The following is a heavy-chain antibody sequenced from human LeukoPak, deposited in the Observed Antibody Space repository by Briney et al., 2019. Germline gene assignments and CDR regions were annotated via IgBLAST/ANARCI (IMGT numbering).Heavy chain of an antibody. J-gene: IGHJ3*02. CDR3: ARFSSSTAFDI. CDR2: INPSGGST. D-gene: IGHD6-6*01. Sequence: GASVKVSCKASGYTFTSYYMHWVRQAPGQGLEWMGIINPSGGSTSCAQKFQGRVTMTRDMSTSTVYMALSSLRSEDTAVYYCARFSSSTAFDIWGQGTMVTVSS. CDR1: GYTFTSYY. V-gene: IGHV1-46*01.